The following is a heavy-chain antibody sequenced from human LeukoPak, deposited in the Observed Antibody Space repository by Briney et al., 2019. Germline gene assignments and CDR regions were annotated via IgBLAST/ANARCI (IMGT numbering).Heavy chain of an antibody. CDR3: AGFAKATTGGADY. CDR2: IYYSGST. Sequence: SETLSLTCTVSGGSISSSSYYWGWIRQPPGKGLEWIGSIYYSGSTYYNPSLKSRVTISVDTSKNQFSLKLSSVTAADTAVYYCAGFAKATTGGADYWGQGTLVTVSS. J-gene: IGHJ4*02. D-gene: IGHD5-12*01. V-gene: IGHV4-39*01. CDR1: GGSISSSSYY.